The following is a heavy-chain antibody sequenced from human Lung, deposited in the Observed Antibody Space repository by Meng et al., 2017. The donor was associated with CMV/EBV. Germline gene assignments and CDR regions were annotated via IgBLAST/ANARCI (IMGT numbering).Heavy chain of an antibody. Sequence: RLQEPGPVLGKPSGTLSLTCAVPGGSISSSNWWSWVRQPPGKGLEWIGEIYHSGSTNYNPSLKSRVTISVDKSKNQFSLKLSSVTAADTAVHYCASFPPPGKQWLVTDYWGQGTLVTVSS. CDR2: IYHSGST. D-gene: IGHD6-19*01. CDR1: GGSISSSNW. J-gene: IGHJ4*02. CDR3: ASFPPPGKQWLVTDY. V-gene: IGHV4-4*02.